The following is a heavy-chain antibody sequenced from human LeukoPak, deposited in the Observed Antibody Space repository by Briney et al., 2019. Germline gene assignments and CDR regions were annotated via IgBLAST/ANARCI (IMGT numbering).Heavy chain of an antibody. CDR1: GFTFTNYA. D-gene: IGHD3-16*01. Sequence: GGSLRLSCAATGFTFTNYAMSWVRQAPGKGLEWVSSISSSSSYIYYADSVKGRFTISRDNAKNSLYLQMNSLRAEDTAVYYCAGGGGANISPSNWFDPWGQGTLVTVSS. J-gene: IGHJ5*02. V-gene: IGHV3-21*01. CDR2: ISSSSSYI. CDR3: AGGGGANISPSNWFDP.